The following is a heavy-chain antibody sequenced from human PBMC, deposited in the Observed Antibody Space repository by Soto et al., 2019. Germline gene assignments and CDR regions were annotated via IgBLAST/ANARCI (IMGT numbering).Heavy chain of an antibody. D-gene: IGHD4-17*01. CDR3: ARDLDYGDYVKRFDP. Sequence: ASVKVSFKASGYTFTSYYMHWVRQAPGQGLEWMGIINPSGGSTSYAQKFQGRVTMTRDTSTSTVYMELSSLRSEDTAVYYCARDLDYGDYVKRFDPWGQGTLVTVSS. CDR1: GYTFTSYY. J-gene: IGHJ5*02. V-gene: IGHV1-46*01. CDR2: INPSGGST.